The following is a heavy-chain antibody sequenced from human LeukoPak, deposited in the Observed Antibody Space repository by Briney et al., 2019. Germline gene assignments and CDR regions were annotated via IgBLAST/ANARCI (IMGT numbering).Heavy chain of an antibody. V-gene: IGHV3-30*04. CDR1: GFTFSSYA. J-gene: IGHJ3*02. CDR2: ISYDGSNK. Sequence: PGRSLRLSCAASGFTFSSYAMHWVHQAPGKGLEWVAVISYDGSNKYYADSVKGRFTISRDNSKNTLYLQMNSLRAEDTAVYYCARAASAFDIWGQGTMVTVSS. CDR3: ARAASAFDI.